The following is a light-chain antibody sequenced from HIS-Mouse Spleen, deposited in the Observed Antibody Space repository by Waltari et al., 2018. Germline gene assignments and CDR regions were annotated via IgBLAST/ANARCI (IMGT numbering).Light chain of an antibody. V-gene: IGLV2-14*03. J-gene: IGLJ2*01. CDR3: SSYTSSSTEV. Sequence: QSALTQPASVSGSPGQSITISCTGTSSDVGGYNYVSWYQQHPGKAPKLMIYDFRNRPSGVSNRFSGSKSGNTASLTISGLQAEDEADYYCSSYTSSSTEVFGGGTKLTVL. CDR1: SSDVGGYNY. CDR2: DFR.